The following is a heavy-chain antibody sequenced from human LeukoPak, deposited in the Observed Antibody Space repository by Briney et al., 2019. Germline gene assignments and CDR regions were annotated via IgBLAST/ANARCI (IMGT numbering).Heavy chain of an antibody. V-gene: IGHV4-34*01. CDR2: INHSGST. Sequence: SETLSLTCAVYGGSFSGYYWSWIRQPPGKGLEWIGEINHSGSTNYNPSLNSRVTIPVDTSKNQFPLKLSSVTAADTAVYYCARLTIAGRSDYWGQGTLVTVSS. CDR1: GGSFSGYY. J-gene: IGHJ4*02. D-gene: IGHD6-13*01. CDR3: ARLTIAGRSDY.